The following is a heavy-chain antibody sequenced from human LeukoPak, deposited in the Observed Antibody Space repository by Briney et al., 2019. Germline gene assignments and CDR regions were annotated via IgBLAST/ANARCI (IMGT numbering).Heavy chain of an antibody. D-gene: IGHD2-15*01. V-gene: IGHV1-2*02. Sequence: ASVKVSCKASGYTFTDYYMHWVRQAPGQGLEWMGWINPNSGGTNYAQKFQGRVTMTRDTSINSAYMELNRLKSDDTAVYHCAREETPIVVVAATGWFDPWGQGTLVTVSS. CDR2: INPNSGGT. CDR3: AREETPIVVVAATGWFDP. J-gene: IGHJ5*02. CDR1: GYTFTDYY.